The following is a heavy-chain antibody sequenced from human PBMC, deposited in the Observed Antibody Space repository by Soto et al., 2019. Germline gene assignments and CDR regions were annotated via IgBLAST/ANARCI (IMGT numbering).Heavy chain of an antibody. V-gene: IGHV4-59*08. CDR1: GGSINTYY. J-gene: IGHJ4*02. Sequence: SSETLSLTCTVSGGSINTYYWNWIRQPPGKGLQWIGYIYYSGSTNYNPSLKSRVTISVDTSKTQISLKLSSVTAADTAIYYCARANWGFDSWGQGTLVTVSS. D-gene: IGHD7-27*01. CDR3: ARANWGFDS. CDR2: IYYSGST.